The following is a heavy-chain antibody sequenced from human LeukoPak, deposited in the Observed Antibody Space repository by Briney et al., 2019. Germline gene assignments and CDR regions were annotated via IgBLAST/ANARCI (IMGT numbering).Heavy chain of an antibody. Sequence: GGSLRLSCAASGFTFSRYGMHWVRQTPGKGLEWVAFISYDGSNKYYEDSVKGRFTISRDNSKNTLYLQMDSLSTEDTAVYYCAKDGGGTDFDYWGQGTLVTVSS. V-gene: IGHV3-30*18. CDR3: AKDGGGTDFDY. CDR1: GFTFSRYG. CDR2: ISYDGSNK. J-gene: IGHJ4*02. D-gene: IGHD1-26*01.